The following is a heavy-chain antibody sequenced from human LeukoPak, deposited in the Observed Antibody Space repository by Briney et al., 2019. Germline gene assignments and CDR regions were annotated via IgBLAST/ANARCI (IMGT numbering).Heavy chain of an antibody. V-gene: IGHV3-21*01. CDR3: ATQSRAG. CDR1: GFTFSNHW. CDR2: ISSSSSYI. J-gene: IGHJ4*02. Sequence: GGSLRLSCGASGFTFSNHWMNWVRQAPGKGLEWVSSISSSSSYIYYADSVKGRFTISRDNAKNSLYLQMNSLRAEDTAVYYCATQSRAGWGQGTLVTVSS.